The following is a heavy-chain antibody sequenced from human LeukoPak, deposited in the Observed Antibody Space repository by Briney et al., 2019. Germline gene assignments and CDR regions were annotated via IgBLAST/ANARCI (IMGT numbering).Heavy chain of an antibody. Sequence: NPGGSLRLSCAASGFTFSSYSMNWVRQAPGKGLEWVSSISSSSSYIYYADSVKGRFTISRDNAKNSLYLQMNSLRAEDTAVYYCARDRSSSWPNDYWFDPWGQGTLVTVSS. CDR1: GFTFSSYS. CDR2: ISSSSSYI. D-gene: IGHD6-13*01. J-gene: IGHJ5*02. V-gene: IGHV3-21*01. CDR3: ARDRSSSWPNDYWFDP.